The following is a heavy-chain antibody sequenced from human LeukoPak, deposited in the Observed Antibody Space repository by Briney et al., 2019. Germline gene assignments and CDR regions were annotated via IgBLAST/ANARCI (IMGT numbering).Heavy chain of an antibody. CDR2: ISPSGGST. J-gene: IGHJ4*02. CDR3: ARGGVSGSFDY. D-gene: IGHD6-19*01. Sequence: ASVKVSCKAFGYTFTSNYMHWVRQAPGQGPEWMGVISPSGGSTTYAQKFQGRVTLTRDMSTSTDYLELSSLRSEDTAAYYCARGGVSGSFDYWGQGTLVTVSS. CDR1: GYTFTSNY. V-gene: IGHV1-46*01.